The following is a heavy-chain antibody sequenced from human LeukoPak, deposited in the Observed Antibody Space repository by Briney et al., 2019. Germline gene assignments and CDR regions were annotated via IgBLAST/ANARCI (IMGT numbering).Heavy chain of an antibody. CDR3: ARDRELRFVEWSTTAWFDP. Sequence: GGSLRLSCVASGFTFSSYSMNWVCQAPGKGLELVSSISSSSNYIYYADSVKGRFTISRDNAKNSLYLQMNSLRGEDTAVYYCARDRELRFVEWSTTAWFDPWGQGTLVTVSS. J-gene: IGHJ5*02. CDR2: ISSSSNYI. V-gene: IGHV3-21*01. D-gene: IGHD3-3*01. CDR1: GFTFSSYS.